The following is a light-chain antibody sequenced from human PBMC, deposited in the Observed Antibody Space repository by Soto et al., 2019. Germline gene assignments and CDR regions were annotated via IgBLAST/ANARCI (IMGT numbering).Light chain of an antibody. V-gene: IGKV3-20*01. Sequence: EIVLTQSPGTLSLSPGERATLSCRASQSVTSNYLAWYQQKPGQAPRLLIYGASSRAAGIPDRFGGSGSGTDFTLTISRLEPEDFAVYFCHQYGGSPPITFGQGTRLEIK. CDR3: HQYGGSPPIT. CDR1: QSVTSNY. J-gene: IGKJ5*01. CDR2: GAS.